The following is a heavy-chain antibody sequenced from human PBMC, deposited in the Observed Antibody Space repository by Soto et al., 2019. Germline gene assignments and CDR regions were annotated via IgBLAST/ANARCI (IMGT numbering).Heavy chain of an antibody. CDR1: GYTFTSYD. J-gene: IGHJ4*02. CDR3: ARRAEANGWNGFGADKYYFDF. V-gene: IGHV1-8*01. D-gene: IGHD1-1*01. CDR2: MDPNTGNS. Sequence: ASVKVSCKASGYTFTSYDIYWVRQATGQGLEWMGWMDPNTGNSAYAQKFQGRVTVTSDTSINTVHMELNSLRSEDTAVYYCARRAEANGWNGFGADKYYFDFWGQGTLVTVSS.